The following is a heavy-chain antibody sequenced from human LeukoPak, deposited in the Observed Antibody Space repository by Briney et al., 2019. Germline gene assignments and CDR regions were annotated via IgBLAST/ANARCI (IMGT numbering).Heavy chain of an antibody. Sequence: PGGSLRLSCAASGFTFSSYAMHWVRQAPGKGLEWVAITSSGGSYKFYADSVKGRFTISRDNSKNTLYLEMKSLRPEDTAVYSCARDRPSTVFGVADYYYMDVWGKGTTVTVSS. J-gene: IGHJ6*03. V-gene: IGHV3-30*04. CDR1: GFTFSSYA. CDR3: ARDRPSTVFGVADYYYMDV. D-gene: IGHD3-3*01. CDR2: TSSGGSYK.